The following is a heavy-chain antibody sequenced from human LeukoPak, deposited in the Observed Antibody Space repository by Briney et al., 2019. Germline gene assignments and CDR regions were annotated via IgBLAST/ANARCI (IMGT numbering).Heavy chain of an antibody. D-gene: IGHD3-10*01. Sequence: PGGSLRLSCAASGFTVSMNYMSWVRQAPGKGLEWISVIYSDHTTYYADSVKGRFTMSRDNSKNTVYLQMNSLRGEDTAFYYCARSSGGYLHFDDWGQGTLVTVSS. V-gene: IGHV3-66*01. CDR1: GFTVSMNY. CDR3: ARSSGGYLHFDD. J-gene: IGHJ4*02. CDR2: IYSDHTT.